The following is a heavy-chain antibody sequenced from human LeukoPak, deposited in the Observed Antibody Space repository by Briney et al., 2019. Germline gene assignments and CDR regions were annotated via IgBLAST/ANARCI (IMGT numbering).Heavy chain of an antibody. V-gene: IGHV1-18*01. CDR3: ARITYYDFWSGYPTYYYYGMDV. Sequence: ASVKVSCKASGYTFTSYGISWVRQAPGQGLEWMGWISAYNGNTNYAQMLQGRVTMTTDTSTSTAYMELRSLRSDDTAVYYCARITYYDFWSGYPTYYYYGMDVWGQGTTVTVSS. D-gene: IGHD3-3*01. CDR1: GYTFTSYG. CDR2: ISAYNGNT. J-gene: IGHJ6*02.